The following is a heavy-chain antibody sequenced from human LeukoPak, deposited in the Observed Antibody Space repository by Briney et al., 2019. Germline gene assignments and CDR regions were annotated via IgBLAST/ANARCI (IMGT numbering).Heavy chain of an antibody. CDR2: ISYDGSNK. Sequence: GGSLRLSCAASGFTFSSYGMHWVRQAPGKGPEWVAVISYDGSNKYYADSVKGPFTISRDNSKNTLYLQMNSLRAEDTAVYYCAKDQIHHCSGGSCYLDYWGQGTLVTVSS. CDR1: GFTFSSYG. V-gene: IGHV3-30*18. J-gene: IGHJ4*02. D-gene: IGHD2-15*01. CDR3: AKDQIHHCSGGSCYLDY.